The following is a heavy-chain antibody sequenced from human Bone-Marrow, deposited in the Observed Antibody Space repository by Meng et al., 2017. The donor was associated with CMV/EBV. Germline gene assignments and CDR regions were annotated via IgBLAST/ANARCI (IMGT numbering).Heavy chain of an antibody. V-gene: IGHV2-5*01. CDR1: GFSLTTSGVG. J-gene: IGHJ4*02. Sequence: SGPTLVKPTQTLTLTCTFSGFSLTTSGVGVGWIRQPPGKALEWLALIFWNDDKRYSPSLKSRLTITKDTSKNQVVLTLTNVDPVDTATYYCVHSYYDFWSGYYTPNFDYWGQGTRVTGSS. CDR3: VHSYYDFWSGYYTPNFDY. D-gene: IGHD3-3*01. CDR2: IFWNDDK.